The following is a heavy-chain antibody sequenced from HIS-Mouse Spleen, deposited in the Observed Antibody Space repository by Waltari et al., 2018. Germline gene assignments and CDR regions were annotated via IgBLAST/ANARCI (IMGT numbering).Heavy chain of an antibody. CDR2: MNPNSGNT. J-gene: IGHJ3*02. CDR3: ARVSRGLKQDAFDI. CDR1: GYTFTSYD. Sequence: QVQLVQSGAEVKKPGASVKVSCKASGYTFTSYDINWVRQATGQGLEWMGWMNPNSGNTGYAQKFQGRCTMTRNTSISTAYMELSSLRSEDTAVYYCARVSRGLKQDAFDIWGQGTMVTVSS. V-gene: IGHV1-8*01. D-gene: IGHD3-10*01.